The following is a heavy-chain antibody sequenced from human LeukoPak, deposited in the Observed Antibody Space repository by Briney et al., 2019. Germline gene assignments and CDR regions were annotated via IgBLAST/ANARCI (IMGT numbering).Heavy chain of an antibody. V-gene: IGHV1-18*01. D-gene: IGHD3-9*01. Sequence: ASVKVSCKASGYTSTSYGISWVRRAPGQGLEWMGWISAYNGNTNYAQKLQGRVTMTTDTSTSTAYMELRSLRSDDTAVYYCARVIVTGYYNNWFDPWGQGTLVTVSS. CDR2: ISAYNGNT. CDR1: GYTSTSYG. CDR3: ARVIVTGYYNNWFDP. J-gene: IGHJ5*02.